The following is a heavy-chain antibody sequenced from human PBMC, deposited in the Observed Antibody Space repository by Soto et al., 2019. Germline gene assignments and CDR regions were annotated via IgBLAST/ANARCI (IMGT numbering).Heavy chain of an antibody. J-gene: IGHJ4*02. CDR3: ARRGDDYVWGSYRYWFDY. CDR2: IYWDDDK. CDR1: GFSLSTSGVG. Sequence: QITLKESGPTLVKPTQTLTLTCTFSGFSLSTSGVGVGWIRQPPGKALEWLALIYWDDDKRYSPPLKSRLTITKDTSKNQVVLTMTNMDPVDTATYYCARRGDDYVWGSYRYWFDYWGQGTLVTVSS. V-gene: IGHV2-5*02. D-gene: IGHD3-16*02.